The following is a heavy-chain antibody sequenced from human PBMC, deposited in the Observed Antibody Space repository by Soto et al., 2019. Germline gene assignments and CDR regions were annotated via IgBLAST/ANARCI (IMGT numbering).Heavy chain of an antibody. CDR2: ISAYNGNT. D-gene: IGHD2-2*01. Sequence: QVQLVQSGAEVKKPGASVKVSCKASGYTFTSYGISWVRQAPGQGLEWMGWISAYNGNTNYAQKLQGRVTMTTDTSTSTAEMELRSLRSDVTAVYYCARDCSSTSCSYYFYGMDVWGQGTTVTVSS. CDR1: GYTFTSYG. V-gene: IGHV1-18*01. CDR3: ARDCSSTSCSYYFYGMDV. J-gene: IGHJ6*02.